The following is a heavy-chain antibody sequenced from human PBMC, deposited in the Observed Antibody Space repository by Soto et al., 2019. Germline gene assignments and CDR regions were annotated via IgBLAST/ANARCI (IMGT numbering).Heavy chain of an antibody. Sequence: EVQLLESGGGLVQPGGSLRLSCAASGFTFSSYAMTWVRQAPGKGLEWVSTISGSGGSTYYADSVKAQFTISRDNSKNTISRDNSKNTLYLQMHSLRAEDTAVYYCARGLYSGSYFDYWGQGTLVTVSS. J-gene: IGHJ4*02. V-gene: IGHV3-23*01. CDR1: GFTFSSYA. D-gene: IGHD1-26*01. CDR3: ARGLYSGSYFDY. CDR2: ISGSGGST.